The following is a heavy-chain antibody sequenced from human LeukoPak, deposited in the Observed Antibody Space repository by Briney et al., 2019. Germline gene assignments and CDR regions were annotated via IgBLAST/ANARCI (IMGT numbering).Heavy chain of an antibody. J-gene: IGHJ3*02. CDR2: IYTCGST. V-gene: IGHV4-61*02. D-gene: IGHD2-2*01. CDR1: GGSISSGSYY. Sequence: SETLSLTCTVSGGSISSGSYYWSWIRQPAGKGLEWIGRIYTCGSTNYNPSLKSRVTISVDTSKNQFSLKLSSVTAADTAVYYCARGVVPAAIGAFDIWGQGTMVTVSS. CDR3: ARGVVPAAIGAFDI.